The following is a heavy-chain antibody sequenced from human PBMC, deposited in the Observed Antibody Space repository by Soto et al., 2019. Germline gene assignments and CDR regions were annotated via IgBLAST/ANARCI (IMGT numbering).Heavy chain of an antibody. Sequence: SETLSLTCTVSGVSVSSYHWSWIRQPPGKGLEWIGYMYYSGSTNSNPSLKSRVTMSVDTSRNQFSLKLNSVTAADTAVYYCASHPTITTNFDFWGQGTLVTVSS. CDR3: ASHPTITTNFDF. CDR2: MYYSGST. CDR1: GVSVSSYH. J-gene: IGHJ4*02. V-gene: IGHV4-59*08. D-gene: IGHD3-3*01.